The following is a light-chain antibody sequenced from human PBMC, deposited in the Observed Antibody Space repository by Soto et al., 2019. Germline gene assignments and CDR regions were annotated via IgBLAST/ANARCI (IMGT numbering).Light chain of an antibody. V-gene: IGKV1-6*01. J-gene: IGKJ1*01. CDR2: DAS. CDR1: QAIGSD. CDR3: LQDYNFPRT. Sequence: AIQMTQSPSSLSASVGDRVTITCRVSQAIGSDLGWFQQRAGKAPKLLIYDASRLQGGVPSRFSGSGSGTYFTLTISSLQPEDFATYYCLQDYNFPRTFGQGTKVDIK.